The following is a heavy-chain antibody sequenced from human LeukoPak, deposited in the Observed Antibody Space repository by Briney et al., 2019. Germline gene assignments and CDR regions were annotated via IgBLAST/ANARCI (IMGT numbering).Heavy chain of an antibody. J-gene: IGHJ4*02. CDR1: GFTVSSNY. Sequence: GGSLRLSCAASGFTVSSNYMSWVRQAPGKGLEWVSAISGSGGSTYYADSVKGRFTISRDNSKNTLYLQMNSLRAEDTAVYCCAKDPGVPADYWGQGTLVTVSS. CDR3: AKDPGVPADY. CDR2: ISGSGGST. V-gene: IGHV3-23*01. D-gene: IGHD7-27*01.